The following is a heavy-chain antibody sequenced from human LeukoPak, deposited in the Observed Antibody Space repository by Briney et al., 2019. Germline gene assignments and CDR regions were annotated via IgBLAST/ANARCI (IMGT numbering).Heavy chain of an antibody. Sequence: GGSLRLSCAASGFTFSSYAMSWVRQAPGKGLEWVSAISGSGGSTYYADSVKGLFTISRDNSKNTLYLQMNSLRAENTAVYYCAKGNDILTGYFEGDAFDIWGQGTMVTVSS. V-gene: IGHV3-23*01. D-gene: IGHD3-9*01. CDR1: GFTFSSYA. J-gene: IGHJ3*02. CDR2: ISGSGGST. CDR3: AKGNDILTGYFEGDAFDI.